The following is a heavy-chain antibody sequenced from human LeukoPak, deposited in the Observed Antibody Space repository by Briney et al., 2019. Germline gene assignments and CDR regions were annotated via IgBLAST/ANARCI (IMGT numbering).Heavy chain of an antibody. J-gene: IGHJ4*02. CDR2: IWYDGSNK. V-gene: IGHV3-33*01. Sequence: GRSLRLSCAASGFTFSSYGMHWVRQAPGKGLEWVAVIWYDGSNKYYTDSVKGRFTISRDNSKNTLYLQMNSLRAEDTAVYYCARDRGYGSGSYYIDYWGQGTLVTVSS. CDR1: GFTFSSYG. D-gene: IGHD3-10*01. CDR3: ARDRGYGSGSYYIDY.